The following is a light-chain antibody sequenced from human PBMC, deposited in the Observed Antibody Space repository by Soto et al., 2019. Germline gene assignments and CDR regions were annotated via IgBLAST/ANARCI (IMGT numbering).Light chain of an antibody. J-gene: IGKJ3*01. CDR2: AAS. CDR3: QHRHN. CDR1: QSVGRD. V-gene: IGKV3-11*01. Sequence: DIVLTQSPATLSLSPGERATLSCRASQSVGRDFAWYQQKPGQTPSLLIYAASNRATGIPARFSGSGSGTAFTLTISSLEPAYFAVYFCQHRHNFGPGTKVEVK.